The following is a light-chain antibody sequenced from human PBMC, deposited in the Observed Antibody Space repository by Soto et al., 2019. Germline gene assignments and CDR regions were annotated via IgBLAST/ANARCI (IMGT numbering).Light chain of an antibody. CDR1: QSISSY. CDR2: AAS. V-gene: IGKV1-39*01. Sequence: DIQMTQSPSSLSASVGDRVTITCRASQSISSYLNWYLQKPGKAPKLLIYAASSLQSGVPSRFSGSGSWTDFTLTITSLQPEDFATYYCQQNSTTPYTFGQGTKLEIK. CDR3: QQNSTTPYT. J-gene: IGKJ2*01.